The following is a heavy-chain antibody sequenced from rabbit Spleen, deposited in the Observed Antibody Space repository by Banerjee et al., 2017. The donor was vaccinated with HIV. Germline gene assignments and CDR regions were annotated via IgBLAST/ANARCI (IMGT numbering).Heavy chain of an antibody. CDR1: GFSFSNKAV. CDR2: IDSGSSGFT. V-gene: IGHV1S45*01. D-gene: IGHD1-1*01. Sequence: QQRLVESGGGLVKPGASLTLTCKASGFSFSNKAVMCWVRQAPGKGPEWIACIDSGSSGFTYFANWAKGRFTISKTSSTTVTLQMTSLTAADTATYFCARDSATSFSSYGMDLWGQGTLVTVS. J-gene: IGHJ6*01. CDR3: ARDSATSFSSYGMDL.